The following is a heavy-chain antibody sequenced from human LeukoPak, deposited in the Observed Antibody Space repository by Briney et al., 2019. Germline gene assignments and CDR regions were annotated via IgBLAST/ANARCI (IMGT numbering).Heavy chain of an antibody. Sequence: ASVKVTCKASGYTFSTFGVGWVRQAPGQGLQWMGWISAYDGHTNYAQNLQGRLTLTTDTSTNTAYMELRSLSSDDTAIYYCASSGDGNWFDPWGQGTLVTVSS. J-gene: IGHJ5*02. V-gene: IGHV1-18*04. CDR2: ISAYDGHT. CDR1: GYTFSTFG. CDR3: ASSGDGNWFDP. D-gene: IGHD2-15*01.